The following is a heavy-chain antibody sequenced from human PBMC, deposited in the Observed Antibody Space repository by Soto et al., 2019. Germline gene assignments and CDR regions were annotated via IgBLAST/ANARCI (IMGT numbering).Heavy chain of an antibody. Sequence: QVQLEESGGGVVQPGRSLRLSCAASGFTFSTYGMHWVRQAPGKGLEWVAVTSYDGTNKKYADSVKGRFTISRDNTKSTLYLQTDSLRADDTAVYSCAKDVGYCTANSCYPGERTYFYLDLWGRGTLVTVSS. V-gene: IGHV3-30*18. CDR3: AKDVGYCTANSCYPGERTYFYLDL. D-gene: IGHD2-15*01. CDR1: GFTFSTYG. CDR2: TSYDGTNK. J-gene: IGHJ2*01.